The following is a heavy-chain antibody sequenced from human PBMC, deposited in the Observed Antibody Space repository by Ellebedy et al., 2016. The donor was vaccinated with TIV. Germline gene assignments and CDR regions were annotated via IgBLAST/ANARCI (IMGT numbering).Heavy chain of an antibody. CDR2: IKQDGSGI. CDR3: ARSLVRGVYYFDS. D-gene: IGHD6-6*01. CDR1: GFTFSSYW. Sequence: GGSLRLSCAPSGFTFSSYWMSWVRQAPGKGLEWVANIKQDGSGIYYVDSVRGRFTISRDNAKNSLNLQMNSLRAEDTAVYYCARSLVRGVYYFDSWGQGTLVTVSS. V-gene: IGHV3-7*03. J-gene: IGHJ4*02.